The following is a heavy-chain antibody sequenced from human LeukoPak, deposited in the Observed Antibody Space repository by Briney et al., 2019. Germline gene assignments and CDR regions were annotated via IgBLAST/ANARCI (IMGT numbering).Heavy chain of an antibody. D-gene: IGHD1-26*01. CDR2: ISSGSSST. J-gene: IGHJ4*02. V-gene: IGHV3-11*06. Sequence: PGGSLRLSCAASGFTFSDYCMSWIRQAPGKGLEWGSYISSGSSSTNYADSVKGRFTISRDNAKNSLYLQMNSLRAEDTAVYYCARESRATGYNLFDDWGQGTLVSVSS. CDR3: ARESRATGYNLFDD. CDR1: GFTFSDYC.